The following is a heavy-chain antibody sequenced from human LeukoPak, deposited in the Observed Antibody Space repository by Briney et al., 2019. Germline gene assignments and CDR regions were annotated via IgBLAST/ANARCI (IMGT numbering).Heavy chain of an antibody. CDR1: GMTFRSHW. J-gene: IGHJ4*02. V-gene: IGHV3-7*03. D-gene: IGHD3-22*01. CDR2: IKSDGSEI. CDR3: AKMPTPIYYDSSGSGDYFDS. Sequence: GGSLRLSCAASGMTFRSHWMTWVRQTTGKGLEWLATIKSDGSEIYYLDSVKGRFTISRDNAKNSLYLQMSSLRAEDTAVYYCAKMPTPIYYDSSGSGDYFDSWGQGTLVTVSS.